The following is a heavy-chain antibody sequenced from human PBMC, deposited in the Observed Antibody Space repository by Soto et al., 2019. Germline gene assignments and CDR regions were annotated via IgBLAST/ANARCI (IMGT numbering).Heavy chain of an antibody. CDR3: ATEMATIKGFFDK. V-gene: IGHV1-2*02. Sequence: QAHLVQSGAEVKKPGASVKVSCKASGYTFTGYTFLWVRQAPGQGLEWMAWINSSSSDSSFAPKIQGRVTVTMDAPSSTAYMELTRLRSDDTAVYYCATEMATIKGFFDKWGQGTPVAVSS. CDR1: GYTFTGYT. CDR2: INSSSSDS. J-gene: IGHJ4*02. D-gene: IGHD2-8*01.